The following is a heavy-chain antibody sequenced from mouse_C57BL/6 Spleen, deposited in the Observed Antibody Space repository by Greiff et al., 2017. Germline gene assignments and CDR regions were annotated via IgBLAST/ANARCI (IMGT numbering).Heavy chain of an antibody. D-gene: IGHD2-3*01. CDR1: GYTFTSYW. Sequence: QVQLQQSGAELVRPGTSVKLSCKASGYTFTSYWMHWVKQRPGQGLEWIGVIDPSDSYTNYNQKFKGKATLTVDTSSSTAYMQLSSLTSEDSAVYYCARQGIYDGYYYAKDYWGQGTSVTVSS. V-gene: IGHV1-59*01. CDR3: ARQGIYDGYYYAKDY. J-gene: IGHJ4*01. CDR2: IDPSDSYT.